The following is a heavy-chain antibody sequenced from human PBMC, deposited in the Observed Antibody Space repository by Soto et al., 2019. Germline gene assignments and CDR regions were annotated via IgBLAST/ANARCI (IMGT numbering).Heavy chain of an antibody. Sequence: QVQLVQCGAEVKKPGASVKVSCRASGYTFTSYAIPWVRQAPGQRFEWMGWINAGNGNTKYSQKFQDRVTITRDTSASTVYMELSSLRSEDTAVYYCARDLGGWPDYWGQGTLVTVSS. J-gene: IGHJ4*02. CDR3: ARDLGGWPDY. CDR2: INAGNGNT. D-gene: IGHD6-19*01. V-gene: IGHV1-3*01. CDR1: GYTFTSYA.